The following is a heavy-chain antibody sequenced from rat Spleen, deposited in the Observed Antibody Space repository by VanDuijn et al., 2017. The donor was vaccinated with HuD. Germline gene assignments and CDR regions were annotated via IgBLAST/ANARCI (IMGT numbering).Heavy chain of an antibody. CDR2: ISTGGGIT. V-gene: IGHV5-27*01. CDR3: ATAGTRISRFAY. Sequence: EVQLVESGGGLVQPGRSLKLSCAASGFTFSNYYMAWVRQAPTKGLEWVAYISTGGGITDYRDSVKGRFAISRDIAKSTLYLQMDSLGSEDTATYYCATAGTRISRFAYWGQGTLVTVSS. D-gene: IGHD1-4*01. CDR1: GFTFSNYY. J-gene: IGHJ3*01.